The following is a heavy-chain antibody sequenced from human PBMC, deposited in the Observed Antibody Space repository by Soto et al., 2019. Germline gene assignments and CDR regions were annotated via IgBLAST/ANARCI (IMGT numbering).Heavy chain of an antibody. V-gene: IGHV3-23*01. CDR3: ASRAKYYYDSSGYYPPAPFDY. J-gene: IGHJ4*02. D-gene: IGHD3-22*01. Sequence: GGSLRLSCAASGFTFSSYAMSWVHQAPGKGLEWVSAISGSGGSTYYADSVKGRFTISRDNSKNRLYLQMNSLRAEDTAVYYCASRAKYYYDSSGYYPPAPFDYWGQGTLVTVSS. CDR2: ISGSGGST. CDR1: GFTFSSYA.